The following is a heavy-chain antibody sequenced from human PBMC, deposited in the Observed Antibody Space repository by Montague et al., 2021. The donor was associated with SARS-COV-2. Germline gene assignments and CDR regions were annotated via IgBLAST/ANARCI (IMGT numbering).Heavy chain of an antibody. D-gene: IGHD6-19*01. CDR3: ARAYRGVPGWDFFDS. V-gene: IGHV4-39*07. J-gene: IGHJ4*02. CDR2: IYFSGST. Sequence: SETLSLTCSVSGGQFIRSSYYWAWIRQAPGGGLEWIGNIYFSGSTNSNPSLRSRLTLSLDMSRAQFSLELRAVTASDTALYYCARAYRGVPGWDFFDSWGQGTLVAVSS. CDR1: GGQFIRSSYY.